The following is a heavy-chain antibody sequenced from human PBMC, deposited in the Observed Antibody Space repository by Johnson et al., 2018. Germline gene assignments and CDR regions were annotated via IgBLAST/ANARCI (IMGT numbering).Heavy chain of an antibody. Sequence: VQLVQSGGGVVQPGGSLRLSCAASGFTFSSYWMHWVRQAPGKGLVWVSRINSDGSSTSYADSVKGRFTISRDNAKNTLYLQMNSRRAEDTAVYYCARVVPGDYSVSDIWGQGTMVTVSS. CDR1: GFTFSSYW. CDR2: INSDGSST. D-gene: IGHD4-17*01. J-gene: IGHJ3*02. CDR3: ARVVPGDYSVSDI. V-gene: IGHV3-74*02.